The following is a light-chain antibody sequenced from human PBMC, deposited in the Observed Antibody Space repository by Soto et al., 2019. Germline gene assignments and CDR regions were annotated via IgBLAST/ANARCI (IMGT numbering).Light chain of an antibody. CDR3: QQYNVWPLT. V-gene: IGKV3-15*01. CDR2: VAS. Sequence: EIVMTQSPATLSVSPGERATLSCSASQIVSSNLAWYQQKPGQTPKLLIYVASTRATGIPARFSGSGSGTEFTLTISSLQSEDFAVYYCQQYNVWPLTFGGGTKVEFK. CDR1: QIVSSN. J-gene: IGKJ4*01.